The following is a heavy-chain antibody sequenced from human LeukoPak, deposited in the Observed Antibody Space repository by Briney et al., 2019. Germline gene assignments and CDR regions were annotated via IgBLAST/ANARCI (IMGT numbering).Heavy chain of an antibody. J-gene: IGHJ5*02. CDR1: GGSISSGSYS. CDR2: FYTSGST. CDR3: AREIIAAHNWFDP. Sequence: SETLSLTCTVSGGSISSGSYSWSWIRQPAGKGLEWIGRFYTSGSTNHNPSLKSRVTISVDTSKNQFSLKLSSVTAADTAVYYCAREIIAAHNWFDPWGQGTLVTVSS. D-gene: IGHD6-6*01. V-gene: IGHV4-61*02.